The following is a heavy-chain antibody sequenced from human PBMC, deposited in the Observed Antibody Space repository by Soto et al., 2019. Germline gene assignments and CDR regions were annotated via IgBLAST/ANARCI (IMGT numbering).Heavy chain of an antibody. J-gene: IGHJ6*02. V-gene: IGHV1-2*04. CDR3: ARDRMRHCSGGSCYAGYYYGMDV. CDR2: INPNSGGT. Sequence: ASVKVSCKASGYTFTGYYMHWVRQAPGQGLEWMGWINPNSGGTNYAQKFQGWVTMTRDTSISTAYMELSRLRSDDTAVYYCARDRMRHCSGGSCYAGYYYGMDVWGQGTTVTVSS. CDR1: GYTFTGYY. D-gene: IGHD2-15*01.